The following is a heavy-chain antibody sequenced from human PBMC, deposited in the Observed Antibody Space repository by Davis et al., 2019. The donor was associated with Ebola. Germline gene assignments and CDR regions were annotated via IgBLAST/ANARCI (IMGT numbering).Heavy chain of an antibody. CDR1: GYTFSTQW. V-gene: IGHV5-51*01. CDR3: ARQASYGGNWGYYYYYGMDV. D-gene: IGHD4-23*01. CDR2: IYPGDSAT. J-gene: IGHJ6*02. Sequence: GESLKISCQGSGYTFSTQWIGWVRQMSGKGLEWMGIIYPGDSATRYSRSFQGQVTMSVDKSIATAYLQWSSLKASDTAMYYCARQASYGGNWGYYYYYGMDVWGQGTTVTVSS.